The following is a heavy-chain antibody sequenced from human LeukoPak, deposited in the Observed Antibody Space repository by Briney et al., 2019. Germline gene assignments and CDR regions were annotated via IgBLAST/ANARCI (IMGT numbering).Heavy chain of an antibody. Sequence: GGSLRLSCAASGFTFITYWMTWVRQPPGQGLEWVANINPEGSQKYYVDSVKGRFTISRDNAKNSVYLQMNSLRAEDTAVYYCARDPDILTGIAFDIWGQGTMVTVSS. V-gene: IGHV3-7*05. CDR3: ARDPDILTGIAFDI. CDR2: INPEGSQK. J-gene: IGHJ3*02. D-gene: IGHD3-9*01. CDR1: GFTFITYW.